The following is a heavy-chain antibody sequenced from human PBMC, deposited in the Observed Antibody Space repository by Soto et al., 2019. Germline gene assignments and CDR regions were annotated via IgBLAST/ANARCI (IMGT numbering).Heavy chain of an antibody. CDR2: ISSSSTYI. V-gene: IGHV3-21*01. J-gene: IGHJ4*02. CDR3: ARGTNYYDSSVYYGY. Sequence: EVQLVESGGGLVKPGGSLRLSCAASGFTFSSYSMNWVRQAPGKGLQWVSSISSSSTYIYYADSVKGRFTISRDNAKNSLYLQMISLRAEDTAVYYCARGTNYYDSSVYYGYWGQGTLVTVPS. D-gene: IGHD3-22*01. CDR1: GFTFSSYS.